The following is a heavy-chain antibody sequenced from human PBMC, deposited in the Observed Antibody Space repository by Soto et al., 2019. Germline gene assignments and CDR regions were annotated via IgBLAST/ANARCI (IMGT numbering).Heavy chain of an antibody. Sequence: QVQLVQSGAEVKKPGSSVKVSCKASGGTFSSYTISWVRQAPGQGLEWMGRIIPILGIANYAQKFQGRGTITADKSTSTAYMELSSLRSEDTAVYYCATSSGTTRVYFQHWGQGTLVTVSS. D-gene: IGHD4-17*01. CDR1: GGTFSSYT. CDR2: IIPILGIA. CDR3: ATSSGTTRVYFQH. V-gene: IGHV1-69*02. J-gene: IGHJ1*01.